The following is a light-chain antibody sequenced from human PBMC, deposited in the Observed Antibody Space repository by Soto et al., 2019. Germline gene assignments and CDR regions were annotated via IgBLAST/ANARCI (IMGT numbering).Light chain of an antibody. CDR1: KNEFGGYDY. V-gene: IGLV2-14*03. CDR2: DVT. Sequence: QSVATPPCPLSCYFWELITISWTGNKNEFGGYDYVSWYQQHPGGAPKLVIYDVTSRPSGVSNRFSGSKSGFTASLTISGLQAVNDAHYYCSSYRTYRTLEVFGTGTKVTV. CDR3: SSYRTYRTLEV. J-gene: IGLJ1*01.